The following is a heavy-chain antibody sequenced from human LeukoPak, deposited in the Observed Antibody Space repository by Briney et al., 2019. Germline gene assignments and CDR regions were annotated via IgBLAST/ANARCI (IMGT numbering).Heavy chain of an antibody. CDR2: INPSGGST. Sequence: GASVKVSCKASGYTFTSYYMHWVRQAPGQGLEWMGIINPSGGSTSYAQKFQGRVTMTRDTSTSTVYMELSRLRSEDTAVYYCARSWELLAPSGYFQHWGQGTLVTVSS. J-gene: IGHJ1*01. CDR3: ARSWELLAPSGYFQH. V-gene: IGHV1-46*01. D-gene: IGHD1-26*01. CDR1: GYTFTSYY.